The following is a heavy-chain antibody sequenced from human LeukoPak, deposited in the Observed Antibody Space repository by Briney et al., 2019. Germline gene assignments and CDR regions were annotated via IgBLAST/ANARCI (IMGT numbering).Heavy chain of an antibody. CDR1: GGSFSGYY. D-gene: IGHD2-21*02. V-gene: IGHV4-34*01. CDR3: VRGRIVVVTAIRPEAFDI. J-gene: IGHJ3*02. Sequence: PSETLSLTCAVYGGSFSGYYWSWIRQPPGKGLEWIGEINHSGSTNYNPSLKSRVSILGDTSKNQFSLKLRSVTAADTAVYYCVRGRIVVVTAIRPEAFDIWGQGTMVTVSS. CDR2: INHSGST.